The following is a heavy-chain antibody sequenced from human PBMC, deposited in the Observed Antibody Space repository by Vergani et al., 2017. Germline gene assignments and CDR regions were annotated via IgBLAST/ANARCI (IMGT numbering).Heavy chain of an antibody. Sequence: EVQLVESGGGLVQPGRSLRLSCAASGFTFDDYAMHWVRQAPGKGLEWVSGISWNSGSIGYADSVKGRFTISRDNAKNSLYLKMNSLRAEDTALYYCAKDRGLGYGSSTSCYTLGYYYYMDVWGKGTTVTVSS. J-gene: IGHJ6*03. V-gene: IGHV3-9*01. CDR1: GFTFDDYA. D-gene: IGHD2-2*02. CDR2: ISWNSGSI. CDR3: AKDRGLGYGSSTSCYTLGYYYYMDV.